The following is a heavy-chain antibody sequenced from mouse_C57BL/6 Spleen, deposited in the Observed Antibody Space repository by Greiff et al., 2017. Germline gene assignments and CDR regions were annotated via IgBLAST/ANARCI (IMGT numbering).Heavy chain of an antibody. Sequence: QVQLQQPGAELVRPGSSVKLSCKASGYTFTSYWMHWVKQRPIQGLEWIGNIDPSDSETHYNQKFKDKATLTVDKSSSTAYMQLSSLTSEDSAVYYCARSRDYGGGWYFDVWGTGTTVTVSS. V-gene: IGHV1-52*01. CDR1: GYTFTSYW. J-gene: IGHJ1*03. CDR3: ARSRDYGGGWYFDV. CDR2: IDPSDSET. D-gene: IGHD2-4*01.